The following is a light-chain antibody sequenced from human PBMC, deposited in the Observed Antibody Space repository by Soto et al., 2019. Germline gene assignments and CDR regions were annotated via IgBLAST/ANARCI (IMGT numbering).Light chain of an antibody. CDR2: EAS. CDR3: QQHANWPLT. Sequence: EIVMTQSPATLSVSPGERATPSCRASQSVSSNLAWYQQKPGQAPRLLIYEASTRATGIPARFSGSGSGTDFTLTISSLEPEDFAVYYCQQHANWPLTFGGGTKVDIK. V-gene: IGKV3D-15*01. J-gene: IGKJ4*01. CDR1: QSVSSN.